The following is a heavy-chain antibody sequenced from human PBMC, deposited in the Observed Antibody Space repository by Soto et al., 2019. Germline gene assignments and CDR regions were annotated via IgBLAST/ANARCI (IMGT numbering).Heavy chain of an antibody. J-gene: IGHJ5*02. CDR1: GDSISSYY. Sequence: TSETLSLTCTVSGDSISSYYWSWIRQPPGKGPEWIGCIYYSGSTNYNPSLKSRITISVDTSKNQFSLKLNSVTAADTAVYYCARRLEEFGNYWFDPWGQGTLVTVSS. D-gene: IGHD3-10*01. V-gene: IGHV4-59*08. CDR2: IYYSGST. CDR3: ARRLEEFGNYWFDP.